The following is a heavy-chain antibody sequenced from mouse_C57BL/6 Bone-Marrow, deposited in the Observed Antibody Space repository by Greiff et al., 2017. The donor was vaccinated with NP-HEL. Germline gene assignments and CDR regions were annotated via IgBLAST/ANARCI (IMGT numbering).Heavy chain of an antibody. J-gene: IGHJ4*01. CDR1: GYTFTSYW. CDR2: IDPNSGGT. Sequence: VQLQQPGAELVKPGASVKLSCKASGYTFTSYWMPWVQQRPGRGLEWIGRIDPNSGGTKYTEKFKSKATLTVDKPSSTAYMQLSSLTSEDAAVYYCARARKYFGGAMDDWGQGTSVTVSS. CDR3: ARARKYFGGAMDD. V-gene: IGHV1-72*01. D-gene: IGHD2-10*02.